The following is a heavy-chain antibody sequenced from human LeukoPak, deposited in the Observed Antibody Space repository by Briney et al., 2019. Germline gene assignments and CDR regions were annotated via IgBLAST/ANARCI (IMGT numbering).Heavy chain of an antibody. D-gene: IGHD3-3*01. Sequence: KSSETLSLTCTVSGGSISSYYWSWIRQPAGKGLEWIGRIYTSGSTNYNPSLKSRVTMSVDTSKNQFSLKLSSVTAADTAVYYCARVEKNYDFWSGYPDYYYGMDVWGQGTTVTVSS. CDR2: IYTSGST. CDR3: ARVEKNYDFWSGYPDYYYGMDV. V-gene: IGHV4-4*07. CDR1: GGSISSYY. J-gene: IGHJ6*02.